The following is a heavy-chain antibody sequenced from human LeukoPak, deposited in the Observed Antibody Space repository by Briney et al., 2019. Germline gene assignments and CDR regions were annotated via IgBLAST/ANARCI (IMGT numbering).Heavy chain of an antibody. CDR2: IYYSGST. Sequence: SETLSLTCTVSGGSISSYYWSWIRQPPGKGLEWIGYIYYSGSTYYNPSLKSRVTISVDTSKNQFSLKLSSVTAADTAVYYCARKSMVRGVVSFFDYWGQGTLVTVSS. V-gene: IGHV4-59*08. CDR1: GGSISSYY. J-gene: IGHJ4*02. D-gene: IGHD3-10*01. CDR3: ARKSMVRGVVSFFDY.